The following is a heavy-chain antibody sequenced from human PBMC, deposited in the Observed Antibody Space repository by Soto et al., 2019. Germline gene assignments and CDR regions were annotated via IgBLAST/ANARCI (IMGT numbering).Heavy chain of an antibody. CDR3: AKGGGYSSSWTYYYYYYGMDV. V-gene: IGHV3-30*04. D-gene: IGHD6-13*01. J-gene: IGHJ6*02. Sequence: QVQLVESGGGVVQPGRSLRLSCAASGFTFSSYAMHWVRQAPGKGLEWVAVISYDGSNKYYADSVKGRFTISRDNSKNTLYLQMNSLRAEDTAVYYCAKGGGYSSSWTYYYYYYGMDVWGQGTTVTVSS. CDR1: GFTFSSYA. CDR2: ISYDGSNK.